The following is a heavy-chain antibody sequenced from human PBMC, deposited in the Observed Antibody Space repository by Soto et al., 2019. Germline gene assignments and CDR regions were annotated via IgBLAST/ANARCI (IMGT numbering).Heavy chain of an antibody. CDR2: IYWDDDK. Sequence: QITLKESGPTLVKPTQTLTLTCTFSGFSLSTSGVGVGWIRQPPGKALEWLALIYWDDDKRYRPSLKNRLTITKDTSNNQVVLTMTNMDPVDTATYYCAPNNYLNNWFDSWGQGTLVTVSS. V-gene: IGHV2-5*02. CDR3: APNNYLNNWFDS. D-gene: IGHD1-1*01. CDR1: GFSLSTSGVG. J-gene: IGHJ5*01.